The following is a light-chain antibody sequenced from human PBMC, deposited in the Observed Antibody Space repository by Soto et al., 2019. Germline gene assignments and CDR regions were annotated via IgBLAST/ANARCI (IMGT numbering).Light chain of an antibody. CDR2: AAS. J-gene: IGKJ1*01. CDR3: QQYNNWPRT. CDR1: QSVSSN. Sequence: VMTQSPATLSVSPGERAALSCRASQSVSSNLAWYQQKPGQAPRLLIYAASTRGTAVPARFSASGSGTEFTLTISGLQSDDFVVYYCQQYNNWPRTFGQGTKVEIK. V-gene: IGKV3-15*01.